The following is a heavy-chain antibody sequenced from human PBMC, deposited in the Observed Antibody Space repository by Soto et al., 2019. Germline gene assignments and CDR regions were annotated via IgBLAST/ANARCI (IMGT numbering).Heavy chain of an antibody. V-gene: IGHV4-59*12. CDR2: IYHTGST. D-gene: IGHD3-3*01. Sequence: SETLSLTCSVSAGSLSNYYWTWIRQSPGKGLEWIGEIYHTGSTKYNPSLKSRATISLDTSKNQFSLNLSSVTAADRGVYYCARGVDSWSGYLFWGQGTPVTVSS. CDR1: AGSLSNYY. CDR3: ARGVDSWSGYLF. J-gene: IGHJ4*02.